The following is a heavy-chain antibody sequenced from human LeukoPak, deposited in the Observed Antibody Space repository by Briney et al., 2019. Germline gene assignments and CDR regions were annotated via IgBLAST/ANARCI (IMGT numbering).Heavy chain of an antibody. CDR2: IYYSGST. Sequence: SETLSLTCIVSGGSISNYYWSWIRQPPGKGLEWIGYIYYSGSTNYNPSLKSRVTISVDTSKNQFSLKLSSVTTEDTALYYCARLGYYDILTPETPENYWGQGTLVTVSS. V-gene: IGHV4-59*01. D-gene: IGHD3-9*01. CDR1: GGSISNYY. J-gene: IGHJ4*02. CDR3: ARLGYYDILTPETPENY.